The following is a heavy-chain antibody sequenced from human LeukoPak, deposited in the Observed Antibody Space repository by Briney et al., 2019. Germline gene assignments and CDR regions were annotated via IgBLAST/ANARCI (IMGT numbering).Heavy chain of an antibody. CDR3: AKDRYYDFWSGYFDY. CDR1: GFTFIDYD. V-gene: IGHV3-13*01. Sequence: PGGSLRLSCAASGFTFIDYDMHWVRQVIGKGLEWVSAIGIRGDTHYSGSVKGRFTISRDNAKNSLYLQMNSLRAEDTALYYCAKDRYYDFWSGYFDYWGQGTLVTVSS. CDR2: IGIRGDT. J-gene: IGHJ4*02. D-gene: IGHD3-3*01.